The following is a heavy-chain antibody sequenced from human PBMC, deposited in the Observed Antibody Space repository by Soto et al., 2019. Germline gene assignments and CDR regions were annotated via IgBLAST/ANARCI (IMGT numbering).Heavy chain of an antibody. J-gene: IGHJ4*02. Sequence: QVQLVQSGAEVKKPGSSVKVSCKASVGTFSSYAISWVRQAPGQGLEWMGGIIPIFGTANYAQKFQGRVTITADESTSTAYLELSSLRSEDTAVYYCATSRLYGDYVPYYWGQGTLVTVSS. D-gene: IGHD4-17*01. CDR3: ATSRLYGDYVPYY. CDR1: VGTFSSYA. CDR2: IIPIFGTA. V-gene: IGHV1-69*12.